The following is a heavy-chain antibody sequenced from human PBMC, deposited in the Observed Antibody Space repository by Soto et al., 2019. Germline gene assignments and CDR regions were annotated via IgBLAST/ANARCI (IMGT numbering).Heavy chain of an antibody. CDR3: AREGDSSSSPYYYYGMDV. CDR2: IYHSGNT. D-gene: IGHD6-6*01. V-gene: IGHV4-4*02. J-gene: IGHJ6*02. CDR1: GGSISSSNW. Sequence: QVQLQESGPGLVKPSGTLSLTCAVSGGSISSSNWWRWVRQPPGKGLEWFGEIYHSGNTNYNPSLKRRVTISVDKSKNQFSLKLSSVTAADTAVYYCAREGDSSSSPYYYYGMDVWGQGTTVTVSS.